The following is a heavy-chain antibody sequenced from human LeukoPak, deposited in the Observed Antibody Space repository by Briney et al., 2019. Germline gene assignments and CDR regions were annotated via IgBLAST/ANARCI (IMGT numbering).Heavy chain of an antibody. V-gene: IGHV1-2*02. CDR2: INPNSGGT. D-gene: IGHD6-19*01. Sequence: ASVKVSRKASGYTFTGYYMHWVRQAPGQGLEWMGWINPNSGGTNYAQKFQGRVTMTRDTSISTAYMELSRLRSDDTAVYYCARDLGIAVAGHFDYWGQGALVTVSS. CDR3: ARDLGIAVAGHFDY. CDR1: GYTFTGYY. J-gene: IGHJ4*02.